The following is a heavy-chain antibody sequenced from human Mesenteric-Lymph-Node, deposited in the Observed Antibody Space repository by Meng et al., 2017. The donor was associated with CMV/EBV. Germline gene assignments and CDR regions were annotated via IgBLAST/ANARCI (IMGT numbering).Heavy chain of an antibody. D-gene: IGHD6-13*01. Sequence: SCTASGYSFTPYGISWVRQAPGQGLEWMGWINPYNGNTKYAQKLQGRVTMTTDTSTSTGYMELRSLRSDDTAVYYCARDRSGSWGFDPWGQGTLVTVSS. J-gene: IGHJ5*02. CDR1: GYSFTPYG. CDR3: ARDRSGSWGFDP. V-gene: IGHV1-18*01. CDR2: INPYNGNT.